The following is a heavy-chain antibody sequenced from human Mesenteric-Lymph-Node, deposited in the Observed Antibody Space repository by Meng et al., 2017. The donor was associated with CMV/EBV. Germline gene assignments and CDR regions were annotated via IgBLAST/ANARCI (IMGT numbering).Heavy chain of an antibody. D-gene: IGHD2-15*01. J-gene: IGHJ4*02. CDR2: IRSKAYGGTT. CDR1: GFTFGDYA. Sequence: GESLKISCPASGFTFGDYAMSWVRQAPGKGLEWVGFIRSKAYGGTTEYAASVKGRFIISRDNSKNTLYLQMNSLRADDTAVYYCAKEGGNPDIVFDYWGQGTLVTVSS. V-gene: IGHV3-49*04. CDR3: AKEGGNPDIVFDY.